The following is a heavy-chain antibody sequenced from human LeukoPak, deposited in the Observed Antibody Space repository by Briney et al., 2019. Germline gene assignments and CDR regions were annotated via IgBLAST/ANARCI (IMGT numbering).Heavy chain of an antibody. D-gene: IGHD4-17*01. Sequence: ASVKVSCKASGYTFTNYYVHWVRQAPGQGLEWMGVINPSGGSTNYAQKFQGRVTMTRDTSTSTVYMELSSLRSEDTAVYYCARDSTVTTFRGCVDPWRQGTLVTVSS. CDR3: ARDSTVTTFRGCVDP. CDR1: GYTFTNYY. V-gene: IGHV1-46*01. J-gene: IGHJ5*02. CDR2: INPSGGST.